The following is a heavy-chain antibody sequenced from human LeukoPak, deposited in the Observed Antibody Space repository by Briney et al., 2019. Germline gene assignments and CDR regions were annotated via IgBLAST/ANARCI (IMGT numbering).Heavy chain of an antibody. CDR3: ARGRSEWELQDPDAFDI. CDR2: IIPILGIA. D-gene: IGHD1-26*01. Sequence: SVKVSCKAFGGTFSSYAISWVRQAPGQGLEWMGRIIPILGIANYAQKFQGRVTITADKSTSTAYMELSSLRSEDTAVYYCARGRSEWELQDPDAFDIWGQGTMVTVSS. V-gene: IGHV1-69*04. CDR1: GGTFSSYA. J-gene: IGHJ3*02.